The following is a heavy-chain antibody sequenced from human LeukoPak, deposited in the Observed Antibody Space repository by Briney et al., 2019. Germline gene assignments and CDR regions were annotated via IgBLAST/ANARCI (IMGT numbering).Heavy chain of an antibody. D-gene: IGHD4-23*01. J-gene: IGHJ4*02. CDR2: IYSSGTT. Sequence: SETLSLTCTVSGGSISSYYWSWIRQPAGKGLEWIGRIYSSGTTNYNPSLKSRVTMSVDTSKNQFSLRPSSMTAADTAVYYCARTYNGNSHFDYWGQGTLVTVSS. V-gene: IGHV4-4*07. CDR1: GGSISSYY. CDR3: ARTYNGNSHFDY.